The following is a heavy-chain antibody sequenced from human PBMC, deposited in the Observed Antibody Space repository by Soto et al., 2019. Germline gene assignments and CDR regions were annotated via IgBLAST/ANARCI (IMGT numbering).Heavy chain of an antibody. CDR1: GYTFTSYG. CDR2: ISGDNGNT. D-gene: IGHD3-16*01. J-gene: IGHJ4*02. Sequence: QVQLVQSGGEVKKPGASVKVSCKPSGYTFTSYGISWVRQAPGEGLEWMGWISGDNGNTDYAQTLQDRVTLTTDTSKNTAYMEVRSLRYDATAVYYCARAYRLGVSPFDYWGQGTLVTVSS. CDR3: ARAYRLGVSPFDY. V-gene: IGHV1-18*01.